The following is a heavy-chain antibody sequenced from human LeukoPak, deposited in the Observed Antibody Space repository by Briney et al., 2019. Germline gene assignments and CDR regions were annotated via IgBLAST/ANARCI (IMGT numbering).Heavy chain of an antibody. CDR2: IYTSGST. D-gene: IGHD6-19*01. V-gene: IGHV4-61*02. Sequence: SQTLSLTCSVSGGSISSGSYYWSWIRQPAGKGLEWIGRIYTSGSTNYNPSLKSRVTISVDTSKNQFSLKLSSVTAADTAVYYCARVGGSGWSNNWFDPWGQGTLVTVSS. CDR3: ARVGGSGWSNNWFDP. CDR1: GGSISSGSYY. J-gene: IGHJ5*02.